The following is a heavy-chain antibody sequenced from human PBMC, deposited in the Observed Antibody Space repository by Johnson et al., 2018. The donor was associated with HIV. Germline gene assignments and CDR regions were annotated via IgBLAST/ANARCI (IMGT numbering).Heavy chain of an antibody. J-gene: IGHJ3*02. CDR1: GFTFSSYA. D-gene: IGHD4-17*01. V-gene: IGHV3-30-3*01. CDR3: ARALTTDAFDI. CDR2: VSYDGSNK. Sequence: QVQLVESGGGVVQPGRSLRLSCAASGFTFSSYAMHWVRQAPGTGLEWVALVSYDGSNKYYADSVKGRFTISRDNSKNTLYLQMNSLRAEDTAVYYCARALTTDAFDIWGQGTMVTVSS.